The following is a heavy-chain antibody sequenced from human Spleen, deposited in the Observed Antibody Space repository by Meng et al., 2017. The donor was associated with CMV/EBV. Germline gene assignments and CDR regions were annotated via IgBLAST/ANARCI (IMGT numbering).Heavy chain of an antibody. CDR3: ARDERFITIFGVVHWYFDL. V-gene: IGHV3-7*01. Sequence: GGSLRLSCAASRFSLSRYWMSWDRQTPGKGLEWVANTNQDGSEKYYVDSVKGRFTISRDDATKSLYLQMDNLRVDDTATYYCARDERFITIFGVVHWYFDLWGRGTLVTVSS. CDR2: TNQDGSEK. J-gene: IGHJ2*01. CDR1: RFSLSRYW. D-gene: IGHD3-3*01.